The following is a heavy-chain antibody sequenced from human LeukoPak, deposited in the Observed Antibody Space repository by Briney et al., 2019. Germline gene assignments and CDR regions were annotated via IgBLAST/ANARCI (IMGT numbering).Heavy chain of an antibody. CDR1: GGSMSSYY. CDR3: ERVFRENYYYYYMDV. CDR2: TYYSGST. J-gene: IGHJ6*03. V-gene: IGHV4-59*01. D-gene: IGHD5-24*01. Sequence: SETLSLTCTVSGGSMSSYYWSWIRQPPGKGLEWIGYTYYSGSTNYNPSLKSRVTISVDTSKNQFSLKLSSVTAADTAVYYCERVFRENYYYYYMDVWGKGTTVTVSS.